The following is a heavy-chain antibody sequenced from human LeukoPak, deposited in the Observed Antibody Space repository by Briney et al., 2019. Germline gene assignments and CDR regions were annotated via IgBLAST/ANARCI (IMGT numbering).Heavy chain of an antibody. Sequence: GASVKVSCKASGYTFTSYYIHWVRQAAGQGLEWMGIINPSGDGDSTSYAQKFQGRVIMTRDMSTNTVYMELSSLRSEDTAVYYYARGVCSGTSCYWGHNWFDPWGQGTLVTVSS. CDR1: GYTFTSYY. V-gene: IGHV1-46*01. CDR2: INPSGDGDST. J-gene: IGHJ5*02. D-gene: IGHD2-2*01. CDR3: ARGVCSGTSCYWGHNWFDP.